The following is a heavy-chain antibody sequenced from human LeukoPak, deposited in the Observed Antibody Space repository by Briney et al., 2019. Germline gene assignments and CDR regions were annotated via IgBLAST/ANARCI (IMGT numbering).Heavy chain of an antibody. Sequence: SETLSLTCTVSGYSISSDYYWGWIRQPPGKGLEWIGSIYYSGSTYYNPSLKSRVTISVDASNNQFSLKLSSVTAADTAVFYCARLGGAFFHYYYMDVWGKGTTVTISS. D-gene: IGHD2-15*01. CDR2: IYYSGST. CDR1: GYSISSDYY. V-gene: IGHV4-38-2*02. J-gene: IGHJ6*03. CDR3: ARLGGAFFHYYYMDV.